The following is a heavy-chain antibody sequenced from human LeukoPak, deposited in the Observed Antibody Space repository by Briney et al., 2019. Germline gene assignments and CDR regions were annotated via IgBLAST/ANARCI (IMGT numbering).Heavy chain of an antibody. CDR1: GFTFSDYY. CDR3: ARDEGTGTTDY. Sequence: GGSLRLSCAASGFTFSDYYMSWIRQAPGKGLEWVSYISSSSSYTNYADSMKGRFTISRDNAKNSLYLQMNSLRAEDTAVYYCARDEGTGTTDYWGQGTLVTVSS. CDR2: ISSSSSYT. D-gene: IGHD1-1*01. V-gene: IGHV3-11*06. J-gene: IGHJ4*02.